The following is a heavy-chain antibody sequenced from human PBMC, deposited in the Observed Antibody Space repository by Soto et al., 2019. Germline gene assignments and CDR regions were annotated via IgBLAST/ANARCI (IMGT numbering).Heavy chain of an antibody. CDR2: IIPIFGTA. D-gene: IGHD6-13*01. V-gene: IGHV1-69*01. CDR3: ARDRRYSSSWTFDY. Sequence: QVQLVQSGAEVKKPGSSVKVSCKASGGTFSSYAISWVRQAPGQGLEWMGGIIPIFGTAKYAPKFQGRVTITADESTSTAYMELSRLRSEATAVYYCARDRRYSSSWTFDYWGQGTLVTVSS. CDR1: GGTFSSYA. J-gene: IGHJ4*02.